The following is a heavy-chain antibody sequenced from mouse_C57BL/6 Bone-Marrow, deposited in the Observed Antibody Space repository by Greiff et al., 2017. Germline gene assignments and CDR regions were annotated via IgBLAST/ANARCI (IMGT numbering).Heavy chain of an antibody. CDR3: ARAHYGSVFAY. CDR1: GYTFPRYD. Sequence: VQLQQSGAELARPGASVKLSCKASGYTFPRYDISWVKQRTGQGLEWIGEIYPRSGNTYYNEKFKGKAPLTADKSSSTAYMERRSLTSEDSAVYFCARAHYGSVFAYWGQGTLVTVSA. J-gene: IGHJ3*01. V-gene: IGHV1-81*01. D-gene: IGHD1-1*01. CDR2: IYPRSGNT.